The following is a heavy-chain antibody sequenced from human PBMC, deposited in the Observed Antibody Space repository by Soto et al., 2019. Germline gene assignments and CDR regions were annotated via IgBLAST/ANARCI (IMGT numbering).Heavy chain of an antibody. V-gene: IGHV4-30-4*01. CDR1: GGSISGGVHS. Sequence: PSETLSLTCTVSGGSISGGVHSWSWIRQPPGKGMEWIGHIFDSGSTYFNPSLNSRLTISVDTSKNQFSLRLSSVTAADSSLYYCAREIMPLTNDWYFDLWGRGTLVTVSS. CDR3: AREIMPLTNDWYFDL. J-gene: IGHJ2*01. D-gene: IGHD2-8*01. CDR2: IFDSGST.